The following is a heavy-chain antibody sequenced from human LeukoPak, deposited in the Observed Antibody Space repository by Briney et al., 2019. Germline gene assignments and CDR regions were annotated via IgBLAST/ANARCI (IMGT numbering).Heavy chain of an antibody. J-gene: IGHJ4*02. V-gene: IGHV1-24*01. CDR1: GYTLTELS. CDR3: ARATGSSWIPDY. CDR2: FDPEDGET. D-gene: IGHD6-13*01. Sequence: ASVKVSCKVSGYTLTELSMHWVRQAPGKGLEWMGGFDPEDGETIYAQKFQGRVTMTEDTSTDTAYMELSSLRSEDTAVYYCARATGSSWIPDYWGQGTLVTVSS.